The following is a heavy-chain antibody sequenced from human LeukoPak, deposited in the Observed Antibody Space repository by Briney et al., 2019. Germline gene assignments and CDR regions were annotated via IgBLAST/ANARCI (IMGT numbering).Heavy chain of an antibody. CDR2: ISYSGST. V-gene: IGHV4-59*01. Sequence: SETLSLTCTVSGGSISSYDWSWIRQPPGKGLEWIGYISYSGSTNFNPSLKSRVTISVDTSKNQFSLKLSSVTAADTAVYYCAREGTAGTNLNWFDPWSQGTLVTVSS. CDR1: GGSISSYD. J-gene: IGHJ5*02. D-gene: IGHD1-1*01. CDR3: AREGTAGTNLNWFDP.